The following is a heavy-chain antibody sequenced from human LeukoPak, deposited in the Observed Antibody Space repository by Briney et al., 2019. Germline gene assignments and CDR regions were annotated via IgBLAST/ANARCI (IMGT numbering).Heavy chain of an antibody. Sequence: SETLSLTCAVYGGSFSGYYWSWIRQPPGKGLEWIGEINHSGSTNYNPSLKSRVTISVDTSKNQFSLQLSSVTAADTAVYYCARGRRIAAAGRGVDYWGQGTLVTVSS. CDR2: INHSGST. V-gene: IGHV4-34*01. CDR3: ARGRRIAAAGRGVDY. CDR1: GGSFSGYY. D-gene: IGHD6-13*01. J-gene: IGHJ4*02.